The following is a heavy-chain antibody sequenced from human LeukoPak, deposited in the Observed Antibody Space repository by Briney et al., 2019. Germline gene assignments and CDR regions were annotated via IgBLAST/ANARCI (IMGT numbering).Heavy chain of an antibody. CDR2: ISSSSYI. V-gene: IGHV3-21*01. D-gene: IGHD1-26*01. CDR1: GFTFSSYS. CDR3: ATYMSSDY. Sequence: GGSLRLXCAASGFTFSSYSMKWVRQAPGKGLEWVSSISSSSYIYYADSAKGRFTISRDNAKNSLYLQMNSLRAEDTAVYYCATYMSSDYWGQGTLVTVSS. J-gene: IGHJ4*02.